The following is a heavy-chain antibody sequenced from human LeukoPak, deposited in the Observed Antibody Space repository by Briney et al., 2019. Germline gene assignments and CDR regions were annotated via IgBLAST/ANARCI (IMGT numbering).Heavy chain of an antibody. CDR3: ASVDSNWFYFAF. CDR1: GYTFTSYY. V-gene: IGHV1-46*01. D-gene: IGHD4-11*01. J-gene: IGHJ4*02. Sequence: GASVKVSCKASGYTFTSYYMHWVRQAPGQGLEWMGIINPSGGSTSYAQKFQGRVTMTRDMSTSTVYMELSSLRSDDTAVYFCASVDSNWFYFAFWGQGTLVTVSS. CDR2: INPSGGST.